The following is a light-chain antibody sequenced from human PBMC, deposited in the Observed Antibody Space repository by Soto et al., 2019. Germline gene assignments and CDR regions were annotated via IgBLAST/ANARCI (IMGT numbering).Light chain of an antibody. CDR1: QSVSSW. J-gene: IGKJ1*01. CDR3: QQHNSYPWT. V-gene: IGKV1-5*03. Sequence: DIQMTQSPSTLSASVGDSVTITCRSSQSVSSWLAWYQQKPGKAPKLLISRASNLESEVPSRFSGTGSGTEFTLIISSLQPDDSASYYCQQHNSYPWTFGQGTKVEIK. CDR2: RAS.